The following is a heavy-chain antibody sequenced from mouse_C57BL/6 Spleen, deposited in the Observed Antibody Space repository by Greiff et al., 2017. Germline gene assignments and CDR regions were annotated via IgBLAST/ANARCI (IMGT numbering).Heavy chain of an antibody. D-gene: IGHD1-1*01. V-gene: IGHV1-72*01. CDR2: IDPNSGGT. Sequence: QVQLQQPGAELVKPGASVKLSCKASGYTFTSYWMHWVKQRPGRGLEWIGRIDPNSGGTKYNEQFKSKATLTVDKPSITAYMQLSSRTSEDSAVYYCAGQYYGSSYLWYFDVWGTGTTVTVSS. J-gene: IGHJ1*03. CDR1: GYTFTSYW. CDR3: AGQYYGSSYLWYFDV.